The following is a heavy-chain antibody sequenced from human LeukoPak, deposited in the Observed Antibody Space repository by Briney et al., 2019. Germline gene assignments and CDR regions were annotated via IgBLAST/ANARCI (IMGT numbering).Heavy chain of an antibody. D-gene: IGHD4-23*01. CDR1: GGTFSSYA. J-gene: IGHJ4*02. CDR3: ARGLSYGGNSGFDF. Sequence: GASVKVSCKASGGTFSSYAISWVRQAPGQGLEWMGGIIPIFGTANYAQKFQGRVTITADDSTSTAYMELSSLRSEDTAVYYCARGLSYGGNSGFDFWGQGTLVTVSS. CDR2: IIPIFGTA. V-gene: IGHV1-69*13.